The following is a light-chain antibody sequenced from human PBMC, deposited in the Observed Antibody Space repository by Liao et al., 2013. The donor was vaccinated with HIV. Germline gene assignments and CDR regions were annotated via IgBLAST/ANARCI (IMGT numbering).Light chain of an antibody. CDR1: NIGSKS. J-gene: IGLJ2*01. CDR3: QAWDTSTVV. CDR2: YDS. Sequence: SYVLTQPPSVSVAPGKTATITCGGYNIGSKSVHWFQQKPGQAPVLVIYYDSDRPSGIPERFSGSNSGNTATLTISGTQAMDEADYYCQAWDTSTVVFGGGTKLTVL. V-gene: IGLV3-21*01.